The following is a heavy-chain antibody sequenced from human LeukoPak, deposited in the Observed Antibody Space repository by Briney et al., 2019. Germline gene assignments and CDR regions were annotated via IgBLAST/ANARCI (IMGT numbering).Heavy chain of an antibody. CDR1: GFTFSSYA. CDR2: IKSKTDGGTT. V-gene: IGHV3-15*07. D-gene: IGHD3-22*01. Sequence: GRSLRLSCAASGFTFSSYAMHWVRQAPGKGLEWVGRIKSKTDGGTTDYAAPVKGRFTISRDDSKNTLYLQMNSLKTEDTAVYYCTTVLPYYYDSSGYGFDYWGQGTLVTVSS. J-gene: IGHJ4*02. CDR3: TTVLPYYYDSSGYGFDY.